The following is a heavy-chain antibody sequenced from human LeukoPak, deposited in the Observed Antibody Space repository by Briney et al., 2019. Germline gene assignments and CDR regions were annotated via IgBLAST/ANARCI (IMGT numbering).Heavy chain of an antibody. CDR2: IKSKTDGGTT. D-gene: IGHD6-13*01. J-gene: IGHJ4*02. V-gene: IGHV3-15*07. CDR1: GFTFSNAW. Sequence: PGGSLRLSCAASGFTFSNAWMNWVRQAPGKGLEWVGRIKSKTDGGTTDYAAPVKGRFTISRDDSKNTLYLQMNSLKTEDTAIYYCTTDLGYSSSDFDYWGQGTLVTVSS. CDR3: TTDLGYSSSDFDY.